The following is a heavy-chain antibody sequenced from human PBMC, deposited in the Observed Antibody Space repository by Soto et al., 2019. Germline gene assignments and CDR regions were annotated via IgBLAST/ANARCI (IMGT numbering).Heavy chain of an antibody. V-gene: IGHV4-39*01. Sequence: SETLSLTCTVSGGCTSSSIYYWGWIRQPPGKGLEWIGSIYYSGSTYYNPSLKSRVTISVDTSKNQFSLKLSSVTAADTAVYYFARATIYHLGNYYYYGMDVWGQGTTVTVSS. CDR1: GGCTSSSIYY. D-gene: IGHD3-9*01. J-gene: IGHJ6*02. CDR2: IYYSGST. CDR3: ARATIYHLGNYYYYGMDV.